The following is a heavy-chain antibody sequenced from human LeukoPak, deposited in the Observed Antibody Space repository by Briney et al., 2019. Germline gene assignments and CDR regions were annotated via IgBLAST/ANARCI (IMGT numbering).Heavy chain of an antibody. CDR2: IYTSGST. Sequence: SETLSLTCSVSGGSVNSGGYFWTWIRQPPGEGLEWIGRIYTSGSTNYNPSLKSRVTISVDTSKNQFSLKLSSVTAADTAVYYCARLGPRLADTEKILDYWGQGTLVTVSS. CDR1: GGSVNSGGYF. D-gene: IGHD2-2*02. J-gene: IGHJ4*02. CDR3: ARLGPRLADTEKILDY. V-gene: IGHV4-61*08.